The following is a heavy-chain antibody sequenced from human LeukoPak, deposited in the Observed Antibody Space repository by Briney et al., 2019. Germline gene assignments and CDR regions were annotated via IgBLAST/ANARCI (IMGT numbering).Heavy chain of an antibody. V-gene: IGHV4-31*03. CDR2: IYYSGST. CDR3: ARAYPLAPRFGEPYNWFDP. CDR1: GGSISSGGYY. Sequence: SETLSLTCTVSGGSISSGGYYWSWIRQHPGKGLEWIGYIYYSGSTYYNPSIKSRFTISVDTSKNQFSLKLSSVTAADTAVYYCARAYPLAPRFGEPYNWFDPWGQGTLVTVSS. J-gene: IGHJ5*02. D-gene: IGHD3-10*01.